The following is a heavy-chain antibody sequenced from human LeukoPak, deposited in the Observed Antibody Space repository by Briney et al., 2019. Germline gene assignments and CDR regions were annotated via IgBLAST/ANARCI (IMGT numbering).Heavy chain of an antibody. CDR2: MNPKSGNT. CDR3: ARDQDIVVVVAALRQREMCGFDP. V-gene: IGHV1-8*01. J-gene: IGHJ5*02. CDR1: GYTFTNYD. D-gene: IGHD2-15*01. Sequence: ASVKVSCKASGYTFTNYDINWVRQATGQGPEWMGWMNPKSGNTGYAQKFQGRVTMTRNTSISTAYMELSSLRSDDTAVYYCARDQDIVVVVAALRQREMCGFDPWGQGTLVTVSS.